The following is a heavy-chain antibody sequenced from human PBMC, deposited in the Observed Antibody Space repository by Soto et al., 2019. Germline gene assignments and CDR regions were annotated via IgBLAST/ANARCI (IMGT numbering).Heavy chain of an antibody. V-gene: IGHV3-30*18. D-gene: IGHD3-10*01. J-gene: IGHJ5*02. CDR2: ISYDGSNK. CDR1: GFSFSSYG. CDR3: AKDLGGILWFGESMNWFDP. Sequence: QVQLVESGGGVVQPGRSLRLSCAASGFSFSSYGMHWVRQAPGKGLEWVAVISYDGSNKYYADSVKGRFTISRDNSKNTLYLLMNSLRAEDTAVYYCAKDLGGILWFGESMNWFDPWGQGTLVTVSS.